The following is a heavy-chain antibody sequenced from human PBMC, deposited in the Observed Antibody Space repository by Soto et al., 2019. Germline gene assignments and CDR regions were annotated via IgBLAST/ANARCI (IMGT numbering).Heavy chain of an antibody. V-gene: IGHV1-18*01. Sequence: ASVKVSCKASGYTFTSYGISWVRQAPGQGLEWMGWISAYNGNTNYAQKLQGRVTMTTDTSTSTAYMELRSLRSDDTAVYYCARDGRAVTTYYYYYYGMDVWGQGTTVTVSS. CDR3: ARDGRAVTTYYYYYYGMDV. D-gene: IGHD4-17*01. J-gene: IGHJ6*02. CDR2: ISAYNGNT. CDR1: GYTFTSYG.